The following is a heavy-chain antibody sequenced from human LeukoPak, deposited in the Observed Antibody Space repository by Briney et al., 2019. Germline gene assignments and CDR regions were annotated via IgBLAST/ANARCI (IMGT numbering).Heavy chain of an antibody. CDR3: ASSYGGNSGALDY. CDR1: GYSISSGYY. D-gene: IGHD4-23*01. V-gene: IGHV4-38-2*01. J-gene: IGHJ4*02. Sequence: PSETLSLTCAVSGYSISSGYYWGWIRQPPGQGLEWIESIYHSGSTYYNPSLKSRVTISVDTSKNQFSLKLSSVTAADTAVYYCASSYGGNSGALDYWGQGTLVTVSS. CDR2: IYHSGST.